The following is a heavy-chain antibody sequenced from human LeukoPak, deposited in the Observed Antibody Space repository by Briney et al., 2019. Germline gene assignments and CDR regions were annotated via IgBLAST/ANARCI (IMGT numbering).Heavy chain of an antibody. CDR2: ISGDGTTT. D-gene: IGHD6-13*01. CDR3: TRVRSSSWDYY. V-gene: IGHV3-74*01. CDR1: GFTFSTSW. J-gene: IGHJ4*02. Sequence: GGSLRLSCATSGFTFSTSWMHWVRQAPGKGLVWVSRISGDGTTTTYADAVKGRFTISRDNAKKLLLLQMNSLRVDDTAVYYCTRVRSSSWDYYWGQGALVTVSA.